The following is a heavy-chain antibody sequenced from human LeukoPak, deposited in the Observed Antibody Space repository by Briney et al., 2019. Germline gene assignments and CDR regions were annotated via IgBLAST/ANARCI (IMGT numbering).Heavy chain of an antibody. J-gene: IGHJ4*02. V-gene: IGHV3-30*03. CDR2: ISYDGSNK. D-gene: IGHD6-6*01. CDR3: ARGGRIAARPSDY. CDR1: GFTFSSYG. Sequence: AGGSLRLSCAASGFTFSSYGMHWVRQAPGKGLEWVAVISYDGSNKYYADSVKGRFTISRDNSKNTLYLQMNSLRAEDTAVYYCARGGRIAARPSDYWGQGTLVTVSS.